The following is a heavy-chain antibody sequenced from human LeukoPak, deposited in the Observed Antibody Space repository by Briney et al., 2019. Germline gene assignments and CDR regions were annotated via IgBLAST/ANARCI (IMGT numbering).Heavy chain of an antibody. J-gene: IGHJ4*02. CDR1: GFTFGNYW. Sequence: GGSLRLSCAASGFTFGNYWLHWVRQAPGKGLVWVSRINRDGSITKYADSVKGRFTVSRDNAKNTLDLQMNSLRAEDTAVYYCARDKKSGESSEIDYWGQGTLVTVPS. V-gene: IGHV3-74*01. D-gene: IGHD3-10*01. CDR3: ARDKKSGESSEIDY. CDR2: INRDGSIT.